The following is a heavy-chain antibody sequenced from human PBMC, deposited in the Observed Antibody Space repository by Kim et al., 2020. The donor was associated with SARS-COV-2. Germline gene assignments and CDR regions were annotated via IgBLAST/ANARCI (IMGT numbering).Heavy chain of an antibody. J-gene: IGHJ4*02. Sequence: GGSLRLSCAASGFTFSSYGMHWVRQAPGKGLEWVAVISYDGSNKYYADSVKGRFTISRDNSKNTLYLQMNSLRAEDTAVYYCAKAEDLYYWGQGTLVTVSS. V-gene: IGHV3-30*18. CDR1: GFTFSSYG. CDR3: AKAEDLYY. CDR2: ISYDGSNK.